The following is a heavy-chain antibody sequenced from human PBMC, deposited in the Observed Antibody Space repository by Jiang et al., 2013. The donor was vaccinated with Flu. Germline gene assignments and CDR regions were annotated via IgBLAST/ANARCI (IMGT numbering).Heavy chain of an antibody. J-gene: IGHJ6*02. CDR1: GFTFSDYP. CDR2: ISSSSSYI. D-gene: IGHD4-17*01. CDR3: ARDYGDYESLGMDV. V-gene: IGHV3-21*01. Sequence: RLSCAASGFTFSDYPMNWVRQAPGKGLEWVSSISSSSSYIYYAESVRGRFTISRDNAKNSLFLQMNSLRAEDTAVYYCARDYGDYESLGMDVWGQGTTVTVSS.